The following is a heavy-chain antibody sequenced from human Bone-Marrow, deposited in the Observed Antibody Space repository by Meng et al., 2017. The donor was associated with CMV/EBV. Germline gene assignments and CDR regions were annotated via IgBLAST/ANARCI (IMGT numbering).Heavy chain of an antibody. Sequence: RQLQEWGPGLVKPSETLSLTCTVSGGSISSSSYYWGWIRQPPGKGLEWIGSIYYSGSTYYNPSLKSRVTISVDTSKNQFSLKLSSVTAADTAVYYCASGFFSPDGYNPYFDYWGQGTLVTVSS. CDR3: ASGFFSPDGYNPYFDY. V-gene: IGHV4-39*07. CDR2: IYYSGST. CDR1: GGSISSSSYY. J-gene: IGHJ4*02. D-gene: IGHD5-24*01.